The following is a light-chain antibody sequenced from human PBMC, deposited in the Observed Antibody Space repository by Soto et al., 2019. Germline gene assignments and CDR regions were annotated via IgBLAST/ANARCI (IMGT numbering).Light chain of an antibody. V-gene: IGKV1-33*01. CDR3: QQYDNLVFT. CDR1: QDIRNH. CDR2: DAS. J-gene: IGKJ3*01. Sequence: DLPMTQSPSSLSASVGDRVTITCQASQDIRNHLNWYQEKPGKAPKLLIYDASNLQTGVPSRFSGSKSGTDFTFTISSLQPDDIATYYCQQYDNLVFTFGPGTKVDIK.